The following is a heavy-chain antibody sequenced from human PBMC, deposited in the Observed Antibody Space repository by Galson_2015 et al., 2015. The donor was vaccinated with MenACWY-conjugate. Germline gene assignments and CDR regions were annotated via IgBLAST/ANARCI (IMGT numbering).Heavy chain of an antibody. D-gene: IGHD5-24*01. CDR2: INHSGST. Sequence: SEPLSLTCAVYGGSFSGYYWSWIRQPPGKGLEWIGEINHSGSTNYNPSLKSRVTISIDTSKNHFSLKLSSVTAADTAVYYCARSFDPGNSRDGFTKYYFDYWGQGPLVTVSS. CDR3: ARSFDPGNSRDGFTKYYFDY. V-gene: IGHV4-34*01. J-gene: IGHJ4*02. CDR1: GGSFSGYY.